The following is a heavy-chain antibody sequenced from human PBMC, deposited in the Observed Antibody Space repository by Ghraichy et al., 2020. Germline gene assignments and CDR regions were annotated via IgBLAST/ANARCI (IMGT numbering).Heavy chain of an antibody. Sequence: GGSLRLSCAASGFTFSSYGMHWVRQAPGKGLEWVAFIRYDGSNKYYADSVKGRFTISRDNSKNTLYLQMNSLRAEDTAVYYCAKAWDYDSSGETDYWGQGTLVTVSS. CDR3: AKAWDYDSSGETDY. CDR1: GFTFSSYG. J-gene: IGHJ4*02. D-gene: IGHD3-22*01. CDR2: IRYDGSNK. V-gene: IGHV3-30*02.